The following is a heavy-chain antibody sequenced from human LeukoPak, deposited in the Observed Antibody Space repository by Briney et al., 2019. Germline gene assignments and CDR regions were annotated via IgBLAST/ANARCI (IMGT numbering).Heavy chain of an antibody. V-gene: IGHV3-30-3*01. CDR3: ARKYDSSGYYYYFDY. D-gene: IGHD3-22*01. CDR1: GFTFSSYA. J-gene: IGHJ4*02. Sequence: GGSLRLSCAASGFTFSSYAMHWVRQAPGKGLEWVAVISYDGSNKYYADSVKGRFTISRDNSKNTLYLQMNSLRAEDTAVYYCARKYDSSGYYYYFDYWGQGTLVTVSS. CDR2: ISYDGSNK.